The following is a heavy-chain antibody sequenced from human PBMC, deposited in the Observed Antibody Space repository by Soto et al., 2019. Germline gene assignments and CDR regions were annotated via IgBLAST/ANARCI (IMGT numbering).Heavy chain of an antibody. CDR2: VSHSGNT. Sequence: PSETLSLPCPVSGWSFTGHFWSWVRQPPGKGLEWIGEVSHSGNTKYYPSLRSRVTLSVDSSKNQISLALTSVTAADTAVYYCARAKFESTGWHQFDIWGQGTLVTVSS. V-gene: IGHV4-34*01. CDR1: GWSFTGHF. D-gene: IGHD7-27*01. J-gene: IGHJ4*02. CDR3: ARAKFESTGWHQFDI.